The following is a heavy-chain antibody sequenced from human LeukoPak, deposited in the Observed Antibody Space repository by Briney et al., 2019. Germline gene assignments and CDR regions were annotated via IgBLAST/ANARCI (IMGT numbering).Heavy chain of an antibody. D-gene: IGHD3-9*01. Sequence: SVKVSRKASGGTFSSYAISWVRQAPGQGLEWMGGIIPIFGTANYAQKFQGRVTITADESTSTAYMELSSLRSEDTAVYYCASRFYDILTGYENYFDYWGQGTLVTVSS. CDR2: IIPIFGTA. J-gene: IGHJ4*02. V-gene: IGHV1-69*13. CDR3: ASRFYDILTGYENYFDY. CDR1: GGTFSSYA.